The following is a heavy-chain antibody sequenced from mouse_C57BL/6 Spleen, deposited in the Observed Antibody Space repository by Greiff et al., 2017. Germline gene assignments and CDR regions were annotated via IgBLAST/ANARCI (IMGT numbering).Heavy chain of an antibody. V-gene: IGHV1-52*01. CDR1: GYTFTSYW. Sequence: VQLQQPGAELVRPGSSVKLSCKASGYTFTSYWMHWVKQRPIQGLEWIGNIDPSDSETHYNQKFKDKATLTVDKSSSTAYMQLSSLTSEDSAVYYCARLAYYAMDDWGQGTSVTVSS. CDR3: ARLAYYAMDD. CDR2: IDPSDSET. J-gene: IGHJ4*01.